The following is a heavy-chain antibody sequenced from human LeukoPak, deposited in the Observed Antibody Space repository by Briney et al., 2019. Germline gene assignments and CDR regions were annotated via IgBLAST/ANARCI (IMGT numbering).Heavy chain of an antibody. V-gene: IGHV1-18*01. CDR2: ISAYNGNT. CDR1: GYTLTSYG. D-gene: IGHD3-22*01. CDR3: ARDDAPYYYDSSDPTFDY. J-gene: IGHJ4*02. Sequence: ASVKVSCKASGYTLTSYGISWVRQAPGQGLEWMGWISAYNGNTNYAQKLQGRVTMTTDTSTSTAYMELRSLRSDDTAVYYCARDDAPYYYDSSDPTFDYWGQGTLVTVSS.